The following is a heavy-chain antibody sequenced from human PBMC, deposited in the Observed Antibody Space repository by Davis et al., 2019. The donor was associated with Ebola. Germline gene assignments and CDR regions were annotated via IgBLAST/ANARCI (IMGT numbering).Heavy chain of an antibody. CDR3: ARVGGSSWYSDGMDV. CDR2: TYYRSKWYN. CDR1: GDSVSSNSAA. D-gene: IGHD6-13*01. J-gene: IGHJ6*02. V-gene: IGHV6-1*01. Sequence: SCAISGDSVSSNSAAWNWIRQSPSRGLEWLGRTYYRSKWYNDYAVSVKSRITINPDTSKNQFSLQLNSVTPEDTAVYYCARVGGSSWYSDGMDVWGQGTTVTVSS.